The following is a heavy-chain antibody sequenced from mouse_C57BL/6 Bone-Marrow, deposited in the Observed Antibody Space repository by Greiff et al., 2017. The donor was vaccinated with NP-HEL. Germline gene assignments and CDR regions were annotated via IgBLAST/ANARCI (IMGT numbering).Heavy chain of an antibody. CDR2: IYPGSGNT. D-gene: IGHD2-4*01. CDR3: ARPIYDFEGGYAMDY. V-gene: IGHV1-66*01. Sequence: VQLQQSGPELVKPGASVKISCKASGYSFTSYYIHWVKQRPGQGLEWIGWIYPGSGNTKYNEKFKGKATLTADTSSSTAYMQLSSLTSEDSAVYYCARPIYDFEGGYAMDYWGQGTSVTVSS. CDR1: GYSFTSYY. J-gene: IGHJ4*01.